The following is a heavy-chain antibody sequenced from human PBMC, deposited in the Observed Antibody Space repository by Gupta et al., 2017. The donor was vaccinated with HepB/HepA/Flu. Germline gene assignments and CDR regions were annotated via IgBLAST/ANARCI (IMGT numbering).Heavy chain of an antibody. J-gene: IGHJ6*02. CDR2: IKQDGTEQ. CDR3: ARLELANYFYGMVV. Sequence: VPLVESGGGLVQPGGSLRLSCAAFGFTFTNYWMSWVRQAPGKGLEWVANIKQDGTEQYSLDSVRGRFTVSRDNAKNSVYLHVNSLRVEDTAVYYCARLELANYFYGMVVWGQGTTVTVSS. CDR1: GFTFTNYW. D-gene: IGHD1-7*01. V-gene: IGHV3-7*01.